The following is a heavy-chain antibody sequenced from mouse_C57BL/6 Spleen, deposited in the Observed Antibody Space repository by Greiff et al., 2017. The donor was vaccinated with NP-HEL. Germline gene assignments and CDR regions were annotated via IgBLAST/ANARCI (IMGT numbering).Heavy chain of an antibody. CDR3: VRGDTTVGYFDY. CDR2: IRSKSSNYAT. Sequence: EVQRVESGGGLVQPKGSLKLSCAASGFTFNTYAMHWVRQAPGKGLEWVARIRSKSSNYATYYADSVKDRFTISRDDSQSMLYLQMNNLKTEDTAMYYCVRGDTTVGYFDYWGQGTTLTVSS. J-gene: IGHJ2*01. CDR1: GFTFNTYA. V-gene: IGHV10-3*01. D-gene: IGHD1-1*01.